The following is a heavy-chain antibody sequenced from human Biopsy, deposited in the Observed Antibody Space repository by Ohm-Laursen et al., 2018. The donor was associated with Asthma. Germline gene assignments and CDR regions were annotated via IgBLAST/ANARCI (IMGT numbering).Heavy chain of an antibody. CDR3: ARKVAFDV. V-gene: IGHV3-11*01. Sequence: SLRLSCAASGFAFDSYAMTWVRQAPGKGLEWVSYISSSGNTSTIYYADSVKGRFTISRDNAKNSVYLQMNSLRAEDTAVYYCARKVAFDVWGQGTLVIVSS. CDR1: GFAFDSYA. CDR2: ISSSGNTSTI. J-gene: IGHJ3*01.